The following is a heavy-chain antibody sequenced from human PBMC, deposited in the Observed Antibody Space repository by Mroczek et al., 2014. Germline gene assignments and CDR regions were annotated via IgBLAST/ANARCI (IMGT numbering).Heavy chain of an antibody. D-gene: IGHD6-6*01. CDR3: ARGGVTAARRTTYYYYYMDV. CDR1: GGSFSGYY. Sequence: QVQLQESGAGLLKPSETLSLTCAVYGGSFSGYYWSWIRQPPGKGLEWIGEINHSGSTNYNPSLKSRVTISVDTSKNQFSLKLSSVTAADTAAYYCARGGVTAARRTTYYYYYMDVWGKGTTVTVSS. V-gene: IGHV4-34*01. CDR2: INHSGST. J-gene: IGHJ6*03.